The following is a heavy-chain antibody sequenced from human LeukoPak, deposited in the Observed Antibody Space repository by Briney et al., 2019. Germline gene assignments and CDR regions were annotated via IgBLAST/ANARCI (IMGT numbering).Heavy chain of an antibody. CDR3: ARELYCSGGSCYHFDY. CDR2: IYPGDSDT. V-gene: IGHV5-51*01. J-gene: IGHJ4*02. D-gene: IGHD2-15*01. CDR1: GYSFSSYW. Sequence: PGESLKISRKGSGYSFSSYWIGWVRQMPGKGLEWMGIIYPGDSDTRYSPSFQGQVTISADESINTAYLQWSSLKASDTAMYYCARELYCSGGSCYHFDYWGQGTLVTVSS.